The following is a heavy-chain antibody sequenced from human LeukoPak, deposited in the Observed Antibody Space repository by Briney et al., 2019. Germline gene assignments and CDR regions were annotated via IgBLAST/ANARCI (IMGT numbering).Heavy chain of an antibody. CDR1: GFTFSNYA. CDR2: IGDRGGAT. CDR3: AKRSCGGGSCNFDY. V-gene: IGHV3-23*01. J-gene: IGHJ4*02. D-gene: IGHD2-15*01. Sequence: GGSLRLSCAASGFTFSNYAMSWVRQAPGKGLEWVSAIGDRGGATNCADSVKGRFTISRDNSKNTLYLQMNSLRAEDTAVYYCAKRSCGGGSCNFDYWAQGTLVTVSS.